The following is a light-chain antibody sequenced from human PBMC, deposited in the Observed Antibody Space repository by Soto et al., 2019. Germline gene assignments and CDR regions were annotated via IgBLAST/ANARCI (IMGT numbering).Light chain of an antibody. CDR2: DAS. CDR1: QSISNY. Sequence: EIVMTQSPATLSVSPGERATLSCRASQSISNYLAWYQQKPGQAPRLLIYDASNRATGIPARFSGSGSGTDFTLTITRLEPEDFALYYCQQYGGSPITFGLGTRLEIK. V-gene: IGKV3-11*01. CDR3: QQYGGSPIT. J-gene: IGKJ5*01.